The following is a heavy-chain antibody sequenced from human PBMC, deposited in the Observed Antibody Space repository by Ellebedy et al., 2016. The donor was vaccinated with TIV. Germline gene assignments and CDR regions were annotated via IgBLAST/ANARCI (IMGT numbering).Heavy chain of an antibody. J-gene: IGHJ3*02. D-gene: IGHD5-18*01. CDR2: ISYDGSNK. V-gene: IGHV3-30*03. CDR1: GFTFSSYV. Sequence: GESLKISCAASGFTFSSYVMHWVRQAPGKGLEWVAIISYDGSNKYYADSVKGRFTISRDHSKNTLYLQMNSLRAEDTAVYYCARSYGDSAMLVWAFDIWGQGTMVTVSS. CDR3: ARSYGDSAMLVWAFDI.